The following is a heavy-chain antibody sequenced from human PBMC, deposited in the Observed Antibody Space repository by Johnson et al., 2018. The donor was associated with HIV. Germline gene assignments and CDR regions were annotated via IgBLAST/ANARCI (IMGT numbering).Heavy chain of an antibody. D-gene: IGHD2-15*01. Sequence: EVQLVASGGGVVRPGESLRLSCAASGFTFDDYGMSWVRQAPGTGLEWVSGINWNGGSTGYADSVKGRFTISRDNAKNSMYLQMNSLRAEDTALYYCARALRVVVVAATFDAFDIWGQGTMVTVSS. CDR1: GFTFDDYG. CDR2: INWNGGST. V-gene: IGHV3-20*04. CDR3: ARALRVVVVAATFDAFDI. J-gene: IGHJ3*02.